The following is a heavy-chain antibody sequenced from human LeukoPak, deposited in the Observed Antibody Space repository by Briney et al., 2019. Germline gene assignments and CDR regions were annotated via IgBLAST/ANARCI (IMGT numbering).Heavy chain of an antibody. CDR3: ARELRRWLPPYYYYYMDV. V-gene: IGHV4-4*07. CDR1: GGSINSDY. Sequence: SETLSLTCTVSGGSINSDYWSWIRQPAGKGLEWIGRIYASGSTNYSPSLKSRVTMSVDTSENQFSLKLSSVTAADTALYYCARELRRWLPPYYYYYMDVWGKGTTVTVSS. CDR2: IYASGST. J-gene: IGHJ6*03. D-gene: IGHD4-23*01.